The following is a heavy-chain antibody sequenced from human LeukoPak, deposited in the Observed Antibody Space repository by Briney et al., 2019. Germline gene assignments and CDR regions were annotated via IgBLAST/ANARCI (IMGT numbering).Heavy chain of an antibody. D-gene: IGHD6-6*01. CDR2: INPSGGST. V-gene: IGHV1-46*01. CDR3: AREVSKGRGKAARREFDY. CDR1: GYSFTSYY. Sequence: EASVKVSCKASGYSFTSYYMHWVRQAPGQGLEWMGIINPSGGSTSYAQKFQGRVTMTRDMSTSTVYMELSRLRSDDTAVYYCAREVSKGRGKAARREFDYWGQGTLVTVSS. J-gene: IGHJ4*02.